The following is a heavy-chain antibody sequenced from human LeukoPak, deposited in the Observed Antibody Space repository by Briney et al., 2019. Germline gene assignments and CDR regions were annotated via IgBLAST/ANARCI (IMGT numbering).Heavy chain of an antibody. J-gene: IGHJ4*02. Sequence: PGGSLRLSCAASGFTFSSYNMNWVRQAPGKGLEWVSSISSSSSYMSYADSVKGRFTISRDNAKNSLYLQMNSLTAEDTAVYYCASRGRELGYFDYWGQGTLATVSS. D-gene: IGHD1-7*01. CDR2: ISSSSSYM. CDR1: GFTFSSYN. V-gene: IGHV3-21*01. CDR3: ASRGRELGYFDY.